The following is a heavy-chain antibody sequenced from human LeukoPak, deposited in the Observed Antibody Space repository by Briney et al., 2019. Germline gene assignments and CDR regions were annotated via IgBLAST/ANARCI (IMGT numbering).Heavy chain of an antibody. J-gene: IGHJ3*02. V-gene: IGHV3-23*01. D-gene: IGHD2-2*01. CDR3: AKVGYCSSTSCYAFDI. CDR2: ISGSGGST. CDR1: GFTFSSYA. Sequence: GGSLRLSCAASGFTFSSYATSWVRQAPGKGLEWVSAISGSGGSTYYADSVKGWFTISRDNSKNTLYLQMNSLRAEDTAVYYCAKVGYCSSTSCYAFDIWGQGTMVTASS.